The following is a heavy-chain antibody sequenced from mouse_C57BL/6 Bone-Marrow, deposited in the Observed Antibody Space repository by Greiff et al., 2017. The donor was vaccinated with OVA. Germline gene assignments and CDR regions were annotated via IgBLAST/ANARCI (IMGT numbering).Heavy chain of an antibody. D-gene: IGHD1-1*01. CDR2: ISNGGGST. V-gene: IGHV5-12*01. J-gene: IGHJ4*01. CDR1: GFTFSDYY. CDR3: ARPLLRY. Sequence: EVQGVESGGGLVQPGGSLKLSCAASGFTFSDYYMYWVRQTPEKRLEWVAYISNGGGSTYYPDTVKGRFTISRDNAKNTLYLQMSRLKSEDTAMYYCARPLLRYWGQGTSVTVSS.